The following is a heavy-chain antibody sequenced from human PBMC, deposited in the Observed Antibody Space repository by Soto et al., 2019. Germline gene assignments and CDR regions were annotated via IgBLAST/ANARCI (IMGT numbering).Heavy chain of an antibody. V-gene: IGHV4-34*01. Sequence: KQSQTLSLTCAVYGGSFSGYYWSWIRQPPGKGLEWFGEINHSGSTNYNPSLKTRVTISVDTSKNQFSLKLSSVTAADTAVYYCARGDWNYPRWFDPWGQGTLVTVSS. CDR1: GGSFSGYY. D-gene: IGHD1-7*01. J-gene: IGHJ5*02. CDR2: INHSGST. CDR3: ARGDWNYPRWFDP.